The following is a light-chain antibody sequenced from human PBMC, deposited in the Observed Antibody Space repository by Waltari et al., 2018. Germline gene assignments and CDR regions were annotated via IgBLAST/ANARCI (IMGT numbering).Light chain of an antibody. V-gene: IGLV8-61*01. CDR3: ALYMGSGIWV. CDR2: KPN. Sequence: QTVVTQEPSLSVSPGGTVTLTFAFSSGLLPTTSYAPCYQQTPAQAPRTRGYKPNARSSGVPHRFSGSILGNRAAVTITGAQADDESDYYCALYMGSGIWVFGGGTRLTVL. CDR1: SGLLPTTSY. J-gene: IGLJ3*02.